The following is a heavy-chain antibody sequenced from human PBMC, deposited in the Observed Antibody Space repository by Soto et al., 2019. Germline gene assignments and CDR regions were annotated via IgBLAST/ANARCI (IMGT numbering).Heavy chain of an antibody. CDR3: AHSDCSSTSCYADSYYFDY. CDR2: IYWDDDK. J-gene: IGHJ4*02. CDR1: GFSLSTSGVG. Sequence: QITLKESGPTLVKPTQTLTLTCTFSGFSLSTSGVGVGWIRQPPGKALEWLALIYWDDDKRYSPSLKSRLTITKETSKNQVVLTMTNMDPVDTATYYCAHSDCSSTSCYADSYYFDYWGQGTLVTVSS. D-gene: IGHD2-2*01. V-gene: IGHV2-5*02.